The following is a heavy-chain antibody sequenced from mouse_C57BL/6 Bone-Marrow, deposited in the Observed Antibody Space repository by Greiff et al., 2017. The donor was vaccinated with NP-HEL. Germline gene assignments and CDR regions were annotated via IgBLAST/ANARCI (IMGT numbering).Heavy chain of an antibody. Sequence: EVKLMESGPELVKPGASVKIPCKASGYTFTDYNMDWVKQSHGKSLEWIGDINPNNGGTIYNQKFKGKATLTVDKSSSTAYMELRSLTSEDTAVYYCARSEVVAYYAMDYWGQGTSVTVSS. CDR2: INPNNGGT. CDR3: ARSEVVAYYAMDY. CDR1: GYTFTDYN. V-gene: IGHV1-18*01. J-gene: IGHJ4*01. D-gene: IGHD1-1*01.